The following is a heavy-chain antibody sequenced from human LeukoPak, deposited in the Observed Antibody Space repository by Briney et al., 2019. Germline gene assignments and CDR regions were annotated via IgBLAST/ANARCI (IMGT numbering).Heavy chain of an antibody. J-gene: IGHJ6*03. CDR3: AKDGYCSSTSCLLYYYYYYMDV. CDR2: INSDGSST. V-gene: IGHV3-74*01. Sequence: PGGSLRLSCAASGFTFSSYWMHWVRQAPGKGLVWVSRINSDGSSTSYADSVKGRFTISRDNSKNTLYLQMNSLRAEDTAVYYCAKDGYCSSTSCLLYYYYYYMDVWGKGTTVTISS. D-gene: IGHD2-2*03. CDR1: GFTFSSYW.